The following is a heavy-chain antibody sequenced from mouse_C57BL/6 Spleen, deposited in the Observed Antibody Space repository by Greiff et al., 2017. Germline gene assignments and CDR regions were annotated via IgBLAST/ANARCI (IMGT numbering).Heavy chain of an antibody. D-gene: IGHD1-1*01. CDR2: IDPSDSYT. V-gene: IGHV1-50*01. Sequence: VQLQQPGAELVKPGASVKLSCKASGYTFTSYWMQWVKQRPGQGLEWIGEIDPSDSYTNYNQKFKGKATLTVDTASRTADMKLSSLTSEDSAVDYCARLHYGSSGGGAMDYWGQGTSVTVSS. CDR1: GYTFTSYW. CDR3: ARLHYGSSGGGAMDY. J-gene: IGHJ4*01.